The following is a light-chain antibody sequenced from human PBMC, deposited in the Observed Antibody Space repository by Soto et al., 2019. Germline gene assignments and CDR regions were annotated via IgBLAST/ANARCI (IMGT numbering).Light chain of an antibody. CDR3: IQALQTPFA. V-gene: IGKV2-28*01. Sequence: DIVMTQSPLSLPVTPGEPASISCRSSQSLLHSTGRYYLDWYLQKPGQSQQLLIYLGSHRASWVPDRFSGSGSGTDFTLTISRVEAEDVGIYYCIQALQTPFAFGGGTRVEIK. J-gene: IGKJ4*01. CDR1: QSLLHSTGRYY. CDR2: LGS.